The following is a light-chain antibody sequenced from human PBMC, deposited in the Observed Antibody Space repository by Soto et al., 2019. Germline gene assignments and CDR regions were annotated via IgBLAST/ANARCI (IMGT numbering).Light chain of an antibody. CDR1: SSDVGGYNY. CDR2: DVS. Sequence: QSALTQPRSVSGSPGQSVTISCTGTSSDVGGYNYVSWYQQHPGKAPKLMLYDVSRRPSGVPDRFSGSKSGNTASLTISGLQAEDEADYFCCSYTSSSTFVFGGGTKLTVL. CDR3: CSYTSSSTFV. J-gene: IGLJ3*02. V-gene: IGLV2-11*01.